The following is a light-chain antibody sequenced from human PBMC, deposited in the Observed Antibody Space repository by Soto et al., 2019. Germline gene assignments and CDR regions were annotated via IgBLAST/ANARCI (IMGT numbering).Light chain of an antibody. CDR2: DVS. J-gene: IGLJ1*01. CDR1: SSDDGDYNY. V-gene: IGLV2-11*01. CDR3: CSYAGSYSLYV. Sequence: QSALTQPRSVSGSPGQSVTISCTGTSSDDGDYNYVSWYQQHPGKAPKLMIYDVSKRPSGVPDRFSGSKSGNTASLTISGLQAEDEADYYCCSYAGSYSLYVFGTGTKLTVL.